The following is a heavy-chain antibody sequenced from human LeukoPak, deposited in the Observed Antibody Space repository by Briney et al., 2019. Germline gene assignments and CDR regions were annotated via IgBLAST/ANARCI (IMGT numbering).Heavy chain of an antibody. J-gene: IGHJ3*02. CDR2: IYSGGTT. CDR3: ARGGDAFDI. Sequence: PGGSLRLSCAASDLPVSINYMTWVRQAPGKGLEWVSVIYSGGTTFYADSVKGRFTISRDNSKNTLYLQMTSLRAGDTAVYYCARGGDAFDIWGQGTMVSVSS. CDR1: DLPVSINY. V-gene: IGHV3-53*01. D-gene: IGHD2-15*01.